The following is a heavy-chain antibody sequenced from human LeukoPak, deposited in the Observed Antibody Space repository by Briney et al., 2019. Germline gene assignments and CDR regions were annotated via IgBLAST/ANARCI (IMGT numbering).Heavy chain of an antibody. Sequence: GGSLRLSCAASGFTFSSYWMSWVRQAPGKGLEWVSVIYSGGSTYYADSVKGRFTISRDNSKNTLYLQMNSLRAEDTAVYYCASGMDTAMVTFDYCGQGTLVTVSS. V-gene: IGHV3-53*01. CDR2: IYSGGST. D-gene: IGHD5-18*01. CDR1: GFTFSSYW. CDR3: ASGMDTAMVTFDY. J-gene: IGHJ4*02.